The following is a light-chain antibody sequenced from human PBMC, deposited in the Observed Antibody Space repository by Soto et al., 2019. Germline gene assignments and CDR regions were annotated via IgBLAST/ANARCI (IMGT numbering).Light chain of an antibody. CDR2: AAS. Sequence: DNPITHSPSTLSASVGDRVTITFLASQSISSWLAWYQQKPGKAPKVLIYAASTLQSGVPSRFSGSGSGTDFTLTTSSLQPEDFATYYCQHFKTFPITFGQGTRLEIK. CDR1: QSISSW. J-gene: IGKJ5*01. V-gene: IGKV1-5*01. CDR3: QHFKTFPIT.